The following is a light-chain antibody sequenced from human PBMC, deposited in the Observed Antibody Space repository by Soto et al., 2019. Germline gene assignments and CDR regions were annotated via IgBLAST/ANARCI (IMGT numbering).Light chain of an antibody. Sequence: DIQMTQSPSSLSAFVGDRVTITCRASQSISTHLNWYQHKPGKAPKLLINAASSLQSGVPSRFSGSGSGTDFTLTISSLQPEDFATYYCQQSYTTPLTFGGGTKVEVK. CDR3: QQSYTTPLT. CDR1: QSISTH. J-gene: IGKJ4*01. V-gene: IGKV1-39*01. CDR2: AAS.